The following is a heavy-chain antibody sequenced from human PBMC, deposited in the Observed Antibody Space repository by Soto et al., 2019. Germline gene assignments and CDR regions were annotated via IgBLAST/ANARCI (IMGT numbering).Heavy chain of an antibody. V-gene: IGHV1-3*01. J-gene: IGHJ4*02. CDR2: INAGNGDT. CDR1: GYTFTNYT. Sequence: GASVKVSCKASGYTFTNYTIHWVRQAPGQRLEWMGWINAGNGDTKYSQKFQGRVAITRDTSASTAYMELSSLRAEDAAVYYCARDTYYYDTSGYYYANWGLGTLVTVSS. CDR3: ARDTYYYDTSGYYYAN. D-gene: IGHD3-22*01.